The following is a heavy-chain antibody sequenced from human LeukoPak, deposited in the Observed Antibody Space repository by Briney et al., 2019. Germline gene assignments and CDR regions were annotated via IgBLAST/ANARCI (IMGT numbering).Heavy chain of an antibody. J-gene: IGHJ5*01. CDR2: FIPAGDR. V-gene: IGHV3-13*04. Sequence: GGSLRLSCAASGFTFSSHDMHWVRQAAGKGLEWVSGFIPAGDRYYAESVKGRVTISRENAKSSLYLQMNSLRVGETAVVYCVRGGVWGLSSNWLESWGQGILVTVSS. CDR1: GFTFSSHD. CDR3: VRGGVWGLSSNWLES. D-gene: IGHD7-27*01.